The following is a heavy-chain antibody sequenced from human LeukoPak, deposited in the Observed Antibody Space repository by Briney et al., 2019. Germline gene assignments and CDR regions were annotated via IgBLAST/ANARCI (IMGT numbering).Heavy chain of an antibody. CDR2: IYYSGST. J-gene: IGHJ4*02. CDR3: ARGRVAVSYFDY. Sequence: SETLSLTCTVSGGSLSSSSYYWGWIRQPPGKGLEWIGSIYYSGSTYYNPSLKSRVTISVDTSKNQFSLKLRSVTAADTAVYYCARGRVAVSYFDYWGQGTLVTVSS. D-gene: IGHD6-19*01. V-gene: IGHV4-39*07. CDR1: GGSLSSSSYY.